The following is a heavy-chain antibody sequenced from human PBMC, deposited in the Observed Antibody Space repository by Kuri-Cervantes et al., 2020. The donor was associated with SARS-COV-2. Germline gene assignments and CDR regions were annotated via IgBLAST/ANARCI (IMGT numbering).Heavy chain of an antibody. CDR2: IYSGGST. CDR1: GFTVSSNY. Sequence: GGSLRLSCAASGFTVSSNYMSWVRQAPGKGLEWVSVIYSGGSTYYADSVKGRFTISRDDSKNTLYLQMNSLRVEDTAVYYCVREFHDFWSGYYGPYYFYAMDVWGQGTTVTVSS. D-gene: IGHD3-3*01. CDR3: VREFHDFWSGYYGPYYFYAMDV. V-gene: IGHV3-53*05. J-gene: IGHJ6*02.